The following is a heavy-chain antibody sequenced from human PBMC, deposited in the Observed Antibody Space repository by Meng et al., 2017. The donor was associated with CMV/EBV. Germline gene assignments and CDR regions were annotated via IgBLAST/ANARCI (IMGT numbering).Heavy chain of an antibody. Sequence: SLKISCAASGFTFDDYAMHWVRQAPGKGLEWVSGISWNSGSIGDADSVKGRFTISRDNAKNSLYLQMNSLRAEDTALYYCAKGGPSPIAAVGLVDYWGQGTLVTVSS. CDR2: ISWNSGSI. CDR3: AKGGPSPIAAVGLVDY. D-gene: IGHD6-13*01. V-gene: IGHV3-9*01. J-gene: IGHJ4*02. CDR1: GFTFDDYA.